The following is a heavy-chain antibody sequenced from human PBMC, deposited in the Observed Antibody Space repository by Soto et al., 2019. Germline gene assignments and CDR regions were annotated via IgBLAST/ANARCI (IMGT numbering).Heavy chain of an antibody. J-gene: IGHJ4*01. Sequence: QVQLVQSGAEVKKPGASVKVSCKASGYTFPSYGISWVRQAPGQGLEWMGWISGYNGNTNYAQMLQGRVTMTTDISTSTAYMELRRLRSDDTAVYYCAKDDCSGGSCYRPLVCWGQVPVSASHQ. D-gene: IGHD2-15*01. CDR3: AKDDCSGGSCYRPLVC. V-gene: IGHV1-18*01. CDR2: ISGYNGNT. CDR1: GYTFPSYG.